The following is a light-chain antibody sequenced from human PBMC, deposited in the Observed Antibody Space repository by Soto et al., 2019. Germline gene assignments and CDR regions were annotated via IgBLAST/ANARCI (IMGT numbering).Light chain of an antibody. V-gene: IGKV3-20*01. Sequence: EIVLAQSPATLSVSPGERATLSCRASQSVSSNLAWYQQKPCQAPRLLIYGASSRATGIPDRFSGSGSGTDFTLTISRLEPQDFAVYYCQQYGSSPPKTFGQGTKVDIK. J-gene: IGKJ1*01. CDR1: QSVSSN. CDR2: GAS. CDR3: QQYGSSPPKT.